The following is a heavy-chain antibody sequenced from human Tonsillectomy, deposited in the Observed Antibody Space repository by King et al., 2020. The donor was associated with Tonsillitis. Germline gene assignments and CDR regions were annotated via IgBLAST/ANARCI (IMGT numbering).Heavy chain of an antibody. J-gene: IGHJ4*02. CDR3: ARGGVGTPLYSFDY. CDR1: GYTFTNYY. V-gene: IGHV1-46*01. CDR2: INPSGGST. Sequence: VQLVESGAEVKKPGASVKVSCKASGYTFTNYYMHWVRQAPGQGLEWMGIINPSGGSTNYAQKFQGRVTMTRDTSTSTVYMEMSSLRSEDTTVYYCARGGVGTPLYSFDYWGQGTLVTVSS. D-gene: IGHD4-23*01.